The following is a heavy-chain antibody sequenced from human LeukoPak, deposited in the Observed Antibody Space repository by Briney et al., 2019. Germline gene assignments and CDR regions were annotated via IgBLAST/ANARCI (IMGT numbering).Heavy chain of an antibody. CDR3: ARVLAIFGLDTTDCYMDV. CDR1: GASISSHY. J-gene: IGHJ6*03. CDR2: TSGSI. V-gene: IGHV4-59*11. D-gene: IGHD3/OR15-3a*01. Sequence: SETLSLTRAVSGASISSHYWSWIRQPPGKGLEWIGYTSGSISDSPSLKSRVAVSVDPSQNQVSLSLTSVTAADTAVYYCARVLAIFGLDTTDCYMDVWGKGTTVTVSS.